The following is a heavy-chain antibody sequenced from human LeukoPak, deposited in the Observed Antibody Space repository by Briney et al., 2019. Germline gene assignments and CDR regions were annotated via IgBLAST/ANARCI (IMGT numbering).Heavy chain of an antibody. D-gene: IGHD1-26*01. V-gene: IGHV3-23*01. J-gene: IGHJ4*02. CDR2: ISASGDTT. Sequence: QPGGSLRLSCAASGFTVSSNYMSWVRQAPGKGLDWVSVISASGDTTYYADSVKGRFTTSRDNSKNTLYLQMNSLRAEDTALYYCAKGSSGTYSRIYFDYWGQGTLVTVSS. CDR1: GFTVSSNY. CDR3: AKGSSGTYSRIYFDY.